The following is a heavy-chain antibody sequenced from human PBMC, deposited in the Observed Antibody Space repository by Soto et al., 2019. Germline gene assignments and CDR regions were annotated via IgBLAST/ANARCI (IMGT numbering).Heavy chain of an antibody. Sequence: APVQVSCKASGFTFTSTSVQCVRQASRQRLEWIGWITVGTCNTNYAQKFQERVTITRNRSTSTAYMALKNLTTEVTAVDSCAAGVSSGSCGGWGQGTQVTVSS. CDR2: ITVGTCNT. D-gene: IGHD3-22*01. V-gene: IGHV1-58*01. CDR1: GFTFTSTS. J-gene: IGHJ4*02. CDR3: AAGVSSGSCGG.